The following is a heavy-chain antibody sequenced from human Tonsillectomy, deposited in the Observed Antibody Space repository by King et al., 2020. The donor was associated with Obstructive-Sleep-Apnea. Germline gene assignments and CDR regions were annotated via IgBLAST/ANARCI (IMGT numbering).Heavy chain of an antibody. J-gene: IGHJ4*02. D-gene: IGHD6-13*01. CDR2: INPSGGST. Sequence: QLVQSGAEVKKPGASVKVSCKASGYTFTRYYMHWVLQAPGQGREWMVIINPSGGSTRYAHNVHGRVTMTRDTSTSTVYMALSSLRSEDTAVYYGARDKGIAAVGDFDYWGQGTLVTVSS. CDR1: GYTFTRYY. V-gene: IGHV1-46*01. CDR3: ARDKGIAAVGDFDY.